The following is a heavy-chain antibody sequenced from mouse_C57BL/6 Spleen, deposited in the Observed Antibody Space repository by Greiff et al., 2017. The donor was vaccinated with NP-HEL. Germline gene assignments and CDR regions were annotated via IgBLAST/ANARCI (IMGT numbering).Heavy chain of an antibody. D-gene: IGHD1-1*01. V-gene: IGHV5-9-1*02. CDR2: ISSGGDYI. J-gene: IGHJ2*01. Sequence: EVKLVESGAGLVKPGGSLKLSCAASGFTFSSYAMSWVRQTPEKRLEWVAYISSGGDYIYYADTVKGRFTISRDNARNTLYLQMSSLKSEDTAMYYCTRDSRITTVVALDYWGQGTTLTVAS. CDR1: GFTFSSYA. CDR3: TRDSRITTVVALDY.